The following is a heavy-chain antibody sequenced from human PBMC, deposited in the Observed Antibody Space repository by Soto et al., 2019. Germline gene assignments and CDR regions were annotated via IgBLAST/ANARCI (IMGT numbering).Heavy chain of an antibody. CDR2: IGGSGGNR. D-gene: IGHD4-4*01. J-gene: IGHJ4*02. CDR3: ARVASDYINSVDH. V-gene: IGHV3-23*01. CDR1: VFTFNAYA. Sequence: DVQLLESGGGLVQPGGSLRLSCADSVFTFNAYAMTWVRQAPGKGLEWVSAIGGSGGNRYYAGSVRGRFTISRDNSKDTVDLQMNSLRVEDTAVYYCARVASDYINSVDHWGQGILVSVSS.